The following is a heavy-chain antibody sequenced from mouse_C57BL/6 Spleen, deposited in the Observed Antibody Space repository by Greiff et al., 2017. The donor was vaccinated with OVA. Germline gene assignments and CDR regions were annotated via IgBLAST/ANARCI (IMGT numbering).Heavy chain of an antibody. V-gene: IGHV1-15*01. D-gene: IGHD1-1*01. CDR2: IDPETGGT. J-gene: IGHJ2*01. CDR1: GYTFTDYA. CDR3: TRVGSFYYFDY. Sequence: QVQLQQSGAELVRPGASVTLSCKASGYTFTDYAMHWVKQTPVHGLEWIGAIDPETGGTAYNQKFKGKAILTADKSSSTAYMELRSLTSEDSAVYYCTRVGSFYYFDYWGQGTTLTVSS.